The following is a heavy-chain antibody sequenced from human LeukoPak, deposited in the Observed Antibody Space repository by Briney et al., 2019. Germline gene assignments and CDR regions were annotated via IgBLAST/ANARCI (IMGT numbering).Heavy chain of an antibody. J-gene: IGHJ3*02. CDR1: GFTFSNAW. Sequence: GGSLRLSCAASGFTFSNAWMSWVRQAPGKGLEWVGRIKSKTDGGTTDYAAPVKGRFTISRDDSKNTLYLQMNSLKTEDTAVYYCTTFPGVLRYFDWLLAGGSHDAFDIWGQGTMVTVSS. D-gene: IGHD3-9*01. CDR3: TTFPGVLRYFDWLLAGGSHDAFDI. V-gene: IGHV3-15*01. CDR2: IKSKTDGGTT.